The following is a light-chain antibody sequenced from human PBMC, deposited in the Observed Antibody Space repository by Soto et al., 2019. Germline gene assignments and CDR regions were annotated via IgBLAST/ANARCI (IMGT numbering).Light chain of an antibody. V-gene: IGKV3-15*01. CDR2: GAS. CDR3: QQYGSSGT. J-gene: IGKJ1*01. CDR1: QSVKSN. Sequence: EIVMTQSPATLSVSPGERATLSCRASQSVKSNSAWYQQKPGQAPRLLIYGASTRATGIPVRFSGSGSGTEFTLTISSLQSEDFAVYFCQQYGSSGTFGQGTKVEIK.